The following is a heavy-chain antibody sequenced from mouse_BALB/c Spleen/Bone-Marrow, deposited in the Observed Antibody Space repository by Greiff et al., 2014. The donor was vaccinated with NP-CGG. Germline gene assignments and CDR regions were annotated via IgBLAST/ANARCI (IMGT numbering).Heavy chain of an antibody. CDR2: VNPNNGGT. Sequence: VQLQQSGPDLVKPGASVKISCKASGYSFTGYYMHWVKQRPGKSLEWIGRVNPNNGGTSYNQKFKGKAILTVDKSSSTAYMELLSLASEDAAVCYCARGDYGSSYRYFDVWGAGTTVTVSS. J-gene: IGHJ1*01. D-gene: IGHD1-1*01. V-gene: IGHV1-18*01. CDR1: GYSFTGYY. CDR3: ARGDYGSSYRYFDV.